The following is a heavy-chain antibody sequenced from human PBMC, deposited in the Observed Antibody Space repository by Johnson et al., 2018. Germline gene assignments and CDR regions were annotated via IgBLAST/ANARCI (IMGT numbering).Heavy chain of an antibody. D-gene: IGHD7-27*01. J-gene: IGHJ3*02. CDR3: ARVLAQGGHLGAFDI. CDR1: GFTFSSYA. Sequence: VQLVQSGGGLVQPGGSLRLSCAASGFTFSSYAMHWVRQAPGKGLESVSAISSNGGSTYYTNSVKGRFTISRDNSKNTLYLQMGSLRAEDMAVYYCARVLAQGGHLGAFDIWGQGTMVTVSS. V-gene: IGHV3-64*01. CDR2: ISSNGGST.